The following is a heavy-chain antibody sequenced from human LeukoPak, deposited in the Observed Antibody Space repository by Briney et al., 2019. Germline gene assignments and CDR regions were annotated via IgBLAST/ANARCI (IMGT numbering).Heavy chain of an antibody. J-gene: IGHJ4*02. CDR1: GYTFTSYD. CDR3: ARAFGGHDEWYYFDY. Sequence: ASVKVSCKASGYTFTSYDINWVRQAPGQGLEWMGWMNSNSGNTDYAQKFQGRFTITIITSISTAYMGLSSLRSEDTAVYYCARAFGGHDEWYYFDYWGQGTLVTVSS. CDR2: MNSNSGNT. D-gene: IGHD5-12*01. V-gene: IGHV1-8*03.